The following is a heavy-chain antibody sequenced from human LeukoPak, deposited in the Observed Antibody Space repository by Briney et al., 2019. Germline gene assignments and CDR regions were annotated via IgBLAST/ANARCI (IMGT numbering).Heavy chain of an antibody. V-gene: IGHV1-3*01. CDR2: INAGNGDT. D-gene: IGHD6-6*01. CDR3: ARDLGQLEPYFDY. Sequence: ASVKVSCKASGYTFAKYAIHWVRQAPGQRLEWMGWINAGNGDTRYSQKLQGRVTMTTDTSTSTAYMELRSLRSDDTAVYYCARDLGQLEPYFDYWGQGTLVTVSS. CDR1: GYTFAKYA. J-gene: IGHJ4*02.